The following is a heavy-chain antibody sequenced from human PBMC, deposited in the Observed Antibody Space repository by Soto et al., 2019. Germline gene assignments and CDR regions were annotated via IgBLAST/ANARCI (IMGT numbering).Heavy chain of an antibody. CDR2: ISGDGGST. J-gene: IGHJ3*02. Sequence: GGSLRLSCAASGFTFDDYAMHWVRQAQGKGLEWVSLISGDGGSTYYADSVKGRFTISRDNSKNSLYLQMNSLRTEDTALYYCAKNSRFLEWSDAFDIWGQGTMVTVSS. CDR3: AKNSRFLEWSDAFDI. CDR1: GFTFDDYA. V-gene: IGHV3-43*02. D-gene: IGHD3-3*01.